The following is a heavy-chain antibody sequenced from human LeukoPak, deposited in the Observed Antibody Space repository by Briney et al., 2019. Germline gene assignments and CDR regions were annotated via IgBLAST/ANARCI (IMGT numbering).Heavy chain of an antibody. V-gene: IGHV4-59*01. D-gene: IGHD2-15*01. CDR3: ASTSGYCSGGNCYSAFDY. J-gene: IGHJ4*02. CDR1: GGSISSYY. Sequence: SETLSLTCTVSGGSISSYYWSWLRQPPGKGLEWIGYIYYSGSTNYNPSLKSRLTISVDTSNNQFSLKLSSVTAADTAVYYCASTSGYCSGGNCYSAFDYWGQGTLVTVSS. CDR2: IYYSGST.